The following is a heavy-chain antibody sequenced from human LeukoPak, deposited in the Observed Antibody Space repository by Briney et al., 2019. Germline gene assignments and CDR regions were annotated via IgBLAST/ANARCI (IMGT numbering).Heavy chain of an antibody. CDR2: INPNSGGT. Sequence: ASVKVSCKASGYTFTGYYMHWVRQAPGQGLEWMGWINPNSGGTNYAQKFQGGVTMTRDTSISTAYMELSRLRSDDTAVYYCARDGAAPSYYYYYYMDVWGKGTTVTVSS. V-gene: IGHV1-2*02. J-gene: IGHJ6*03. CDR3: ARDGAAPSYYYYYYMDV. D-gene: IGHD6-6*01. CDR1: GYTFTGYY.